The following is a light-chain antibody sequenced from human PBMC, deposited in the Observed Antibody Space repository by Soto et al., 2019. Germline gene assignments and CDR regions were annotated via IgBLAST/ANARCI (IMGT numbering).Light chain of an antibody. Sequence: EIVMTQSPATLSVSPGERATLSCRASQSVSSNLAWYQQKLGQAPRLLIYGASTRATGIPARFSGSGSGTEFTLTISSLQSEDFGVYYCQQYNNWPPSFTFGPGTKVDLK. CDR2: GAS. J-gene: IGKJ3*01. CDR3: QQYNNWPPSFT. CDR1: QSVSSN. V-gene: IGKV3-15*01.